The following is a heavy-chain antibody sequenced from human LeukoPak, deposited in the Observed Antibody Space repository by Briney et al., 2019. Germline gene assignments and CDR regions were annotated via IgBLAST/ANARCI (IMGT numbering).Heavy chain of an antibody. CDR1: GDIVSSKNGA. J-gene: IGHJ4*02. Sequence: SQTLSLTCVISGDIVSSKNGAWHWIRQSPSRALEWLGSTYYRSKYYDDYADDVKVRITISQDTSMNQFSLHVYYITPDDTAVYYCARDLGTSGWYTFVFWGQGTLVTVCS. CDR2: TYYRSKYYD. CDR3: ARDLGTSGWYTFVF. D-gene: IGHD6-19*01. V-gene: IGHV6-1*01.